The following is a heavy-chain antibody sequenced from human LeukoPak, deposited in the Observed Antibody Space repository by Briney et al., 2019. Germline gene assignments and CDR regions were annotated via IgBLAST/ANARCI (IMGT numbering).Heavy chain of an antibody. Sequence: SETLSLTCTVSGGSISSGGYYWSWIRQHPGKGLEWIGYIYYSGSTYYNPSLKGRVTISVDTSKNQFSLKLSSVTAADTAVYYCARGPYCGGDCYNVYYYYGMDVWGQGTTVTVSS. CDR3: ARGPYCGGDCYNVYYYYGMDV. V-gene: IGHV4-31*03. D-gene: IGHD2-21*02. CDR2: IYYSGST. CDR1: GGSISSGGYY. J-gene: IGHJ6*02.